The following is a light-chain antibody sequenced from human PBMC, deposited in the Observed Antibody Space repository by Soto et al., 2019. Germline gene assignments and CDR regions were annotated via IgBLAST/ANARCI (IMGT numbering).Light chain of an antibody. V-gene: IGKV1-12*01. J-gene: IGKJ5*01. CDR3: QQANSFPIT. CDR2: AAS. CDR1: QSISSW. Sequence: DIQMTPSPSTLSASVGDRVTITCRASQSISSWLAWYQQKPGKAPKLLIYAASSLQSGVPSRFSGSGSGTDFTLTISSLQPEDFATYYCQQANSFPITFGQGTRLEIK.